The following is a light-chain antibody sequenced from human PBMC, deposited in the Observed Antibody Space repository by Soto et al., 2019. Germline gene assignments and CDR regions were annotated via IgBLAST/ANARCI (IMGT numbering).Light chain of an antibody. J-gene: IGKJ1*01. CDR2: DAS. V-gene: IGKV3-11*01. CDR3: QQSSNWPRT. CDR1: QSVSSY. Sequence: EIVLTQSPATLSLSPGERVTLSCRASQSVSSYLAWYQQKRGQAPRLLIYDASNRETGIPARFSGSGSGTDLTLTISSLEPEDFAVYYCQQSSNWPRTFGQGTKVEIK.